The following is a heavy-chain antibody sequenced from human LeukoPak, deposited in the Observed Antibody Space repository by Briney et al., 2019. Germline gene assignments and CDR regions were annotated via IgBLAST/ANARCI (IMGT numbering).Heavy chain of an antibody. J-gene: IGHJ4*02. CDR3: AKSFGPVIAAAGTGAD. CDR2: ISGSGTNT. V-gene: IGHV3-23*01. Sequence: GGSLRLSCAASGFTFSSYWMHWVRQAPGKGLEWVSVISGSGTNTDYADSVKGRFTISRDNSKNTLYLQMNSLRAEDTAVYYCAKSFGPVIAAAGTGADWGQGTLVTVSS. D-gene: IGHD6-13*01. CDR1: GFTFSSYW.